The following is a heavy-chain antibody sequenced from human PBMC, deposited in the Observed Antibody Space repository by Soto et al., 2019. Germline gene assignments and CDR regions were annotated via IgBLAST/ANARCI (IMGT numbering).Heavy chain of an antibody. D-gene: IGHD3-22*01. V-gene: IGHV4-39*01. CDR3: ARHEGGDYYDSSGYYYVRVLDY. J-gene: IGHJ4*02. CDR2: IYYSGRT. Sequence: SETLSLTCTVSGGSISSSTYYWGWIRHPPGKGLEWIGSIYYSGRTYYNPSIKSRVTISVDTSKNLFSLKLSSVTAADTAVYYCARHEGGDYYDSSGYYYVRVLDYWGQGTLVTVSS. CDR1: GGSISSSTYY.